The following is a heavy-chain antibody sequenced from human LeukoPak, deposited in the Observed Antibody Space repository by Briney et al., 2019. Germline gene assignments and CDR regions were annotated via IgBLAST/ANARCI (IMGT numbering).Heavy chain of an antibody. J-gene: IGHJ4*02. CDR2: IYYSGST. V-gene: IGHV4-39*01. CDR3: ASLTYFDSSGSY. Sequence: SETLSLTCTVSGGSIGSNSYYWGWIRQPPGKGLEWIGSIYYSGSTYYSPSLKSRVTISVDTSKNQFSLKLGSVTAADTAVYYCASLTYFDSSGSYWGQGTLVTVSS. D-gene: IGHD3-22*01. CDR1: GGSIGSNSYY.